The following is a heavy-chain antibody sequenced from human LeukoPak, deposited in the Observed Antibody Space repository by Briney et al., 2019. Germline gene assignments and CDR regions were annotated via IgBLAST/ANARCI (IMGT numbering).Heavy chain of an antibody. CDR3: ARHYLGGNYPGYFNH. V-gene: IGHV4-39*01. D-gene: IGHD1-26*01. Sequence: SETLSLTCTVSGDSVSSGLYYWSWIRQPPGKRLEWIGSIYYSGNTYYNPSLKSRVTISIDTSKNQFSLNLNSVTAADTALYSCARHYLGGNYPGYFNHWGQGTLVTVSS. J-gene: IGHJ4*02. CDR2: IYYSGNT. CDR1: GDSVSSGLYY.